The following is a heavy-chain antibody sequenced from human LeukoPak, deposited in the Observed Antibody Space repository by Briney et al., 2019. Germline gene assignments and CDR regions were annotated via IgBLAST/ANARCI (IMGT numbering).Heavy chain of an antibody. CDR3: ASRRGRQWMLYFDY. J-gene: IGHJ4*02. D-gene: IGHD3-16*01. CDR1: GFTFSNAW. Sequence: GGSLRLSCAASGFTFSNAWMSWVRQAPGKGLEWVGRIKSKTDGGTTDYAAPVKGRFTISRDDSKNTLYLQMNSLKTEDTAVYHCASRRGRQWMLYFDYWGQGTLVTVSS. V-gene: IGHV3-15*01. CDR2: IKSKTDGGTT.